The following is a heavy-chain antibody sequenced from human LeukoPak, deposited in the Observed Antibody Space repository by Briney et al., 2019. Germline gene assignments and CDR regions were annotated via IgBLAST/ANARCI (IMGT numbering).Heavy chain of an antibody. CDR3: ARGRYPTTVNYFDY. J-gene: IGHJ4*02. CDR1: GFTFSSYW. V-gene: IGHV3-74*01. D-gene: IGHD4-11*01. Sequence: GGSLRLSCAASGFTFSSYWMHWVGQAPGKGLVWVSRINSDGSSTSYADSVKGRFTISRDNAKNTLYLQMNSLRAEDTAVSYCARGRYPTTVNYFDYWGQGTLVTVSS. CDR2: INSDGSST.